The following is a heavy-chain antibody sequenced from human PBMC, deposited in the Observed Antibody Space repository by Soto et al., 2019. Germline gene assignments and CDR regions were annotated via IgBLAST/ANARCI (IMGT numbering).Heavy chain of an antibody. Sequence: SVKVSCKASGGTFSSYAISWVRQAPGQGLEWMGGIIPIFGTANYAQKFQGRVTITADESTSTAYMELSSLRSEDTAVYYCARGGDRGDLGYCSGGSCYSGNDAFDIWGQGTMVTVSS. CDR2: IIPIFGTA. V-gene: IGHV1-69*13. CDR3: ARGGDRGDLGYCSGGSCYSGNDAFDI. D-gene: IGHD2-15*01. CDR1: GGTFSSYA. J-gene: IGHJ3*02.